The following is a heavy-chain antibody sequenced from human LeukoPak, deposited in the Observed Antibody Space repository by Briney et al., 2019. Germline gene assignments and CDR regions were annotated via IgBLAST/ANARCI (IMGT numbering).Heavy chain of an antibody. CDR1: GYTFTGYY. J-gene: IGHJ3*02. CDR2: INPNSGGT. CDR3: ARDYYGSGTRGAFDI. V-gene: IGHV1-2*04. D-gene: IGHD3-10*01. Sequence: ASVKVSCKASGYTFTGYYMHWVRQAPGQGLERMGWINPNSGGTNYAQKFQGWVTMTRDTSISTAYMELSRLRSDDTAVYYCARDYYGSGTRGAFDIWGQGTMVTVSS.